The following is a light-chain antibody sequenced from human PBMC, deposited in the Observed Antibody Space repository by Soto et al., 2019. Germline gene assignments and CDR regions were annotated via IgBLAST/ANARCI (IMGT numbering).Light chain of an antibody. CDR3: SSYSGTNYHYV. V-gene: IGLV2-8*01. J-gene: IGLJ1*01. CDR1: SSDVGGYNY. CDR2: EVS. Sequence: QSALTQPPSASGSFRQSVSISCTGTSSDVGGYNYVSWYQQHPGKAPKLMIYEVSERPSGVPDRFSGSKSGNTASLTGSGLQADDEADYYCSSYSGTNYHYVFGTGTKVTVL.